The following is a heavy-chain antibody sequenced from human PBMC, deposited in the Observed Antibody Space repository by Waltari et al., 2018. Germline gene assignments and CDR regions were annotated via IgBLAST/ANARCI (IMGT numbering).Heavy chain of an antibody. CDR2: INPSGGSA. J-gene: IGHJ4*02. CDR1: GYTFAHLH. CDR3: ARVAPGPYYFDS. V-gene: IGHV1-46*01. Sequence: QLQLVQSGAEVKKPGAAVTISCKASGYTFAHLHIHGVRQAHGHGLEWMGKINPSGGSAGYPQKFQGRITMTREMSTGTVYMELSSLTYEDTAVYFCARVAPGPYYFDSWGQGTLVTVSS.